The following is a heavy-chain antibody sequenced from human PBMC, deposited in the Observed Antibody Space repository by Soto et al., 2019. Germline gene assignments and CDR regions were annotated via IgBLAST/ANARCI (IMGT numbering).Heavy chain of an antibody. V-gene: IGHV3-30*18. CDR1: GFIFRNYG. D-gene: IGHD1-26*01. Sequence: GGSLRLSCAASGFIFRNYGMHWVRQAPGKGLEWVAVISFDGNKRYYADSVKGRFTISRDNSNNTLYLQMNSLRPEDTAVYYCANTDICGSYYGFTFDYWGQGTPVTVSS. CDR3: ANTDICGSYYGFTFDY. CDR2: ISFDGNKR. J-gene: IGHJ4*02.